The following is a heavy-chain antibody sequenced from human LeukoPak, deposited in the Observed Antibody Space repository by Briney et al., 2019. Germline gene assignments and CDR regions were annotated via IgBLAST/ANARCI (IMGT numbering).Heavy chain of an antibody. CDR1: GFTFSSYS. Sequence: PGGSLRLSCAASGFTFSSYSMNWVRRAPGKGLEWVSSISSSSSYIYYADSVKGRFTISRDNAKNSLYLQMNGLRAEDTAVYYCARGAKYYYDSSGYYLYYFDYWGQGTLVTVSS. J-gene: IGHJ4*02. D-gene: IGHD3-22*01. V-gene: IGHV3-21*01. CDR3: ARGAKYYYDSSGYYLYYFDY. CDR2: ISSSSSYI.